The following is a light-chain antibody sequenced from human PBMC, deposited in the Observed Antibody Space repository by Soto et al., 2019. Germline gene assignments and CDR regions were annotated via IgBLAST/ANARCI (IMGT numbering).Light chain of an antibody. CDR1: QSVSSSH. Sequence: EIVLTQSPGTLSLSPGDRATLSCGASQSVSSSHLSWCQQEPGPGPRLILRGASSWATGMQDRFSRSGCGSDLSLTLSKLELEALAVYYCQRYGSSPTWTFGQGTKVDIK. CDR2: GAS. V-gene: IGKV3-20*01. J-gene: IGKJ1*01. CDR3: QRYGSSPTWT.